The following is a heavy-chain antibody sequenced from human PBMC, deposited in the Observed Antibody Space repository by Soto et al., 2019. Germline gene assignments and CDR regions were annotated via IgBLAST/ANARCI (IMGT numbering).Heavy chain of an antibody. CDR2: ISWNSGSI. CDR1: GFTFGDYA. D-gene: IGHD4-17*01. CDR3: AKANGDSPVYWYFDL. J-gene: IGHJ2*01. V-gene: IGHV3-9*01. Sequence: PGGSLRLSCAASGFTFGDYAMHWVRQAPGKGLEWVAGISWNSGSIGYAYSVKGRFTISRDNAKNSLYLQMNILRAEDTALYYCAKANGDSPVYWYFDLWGRGTLVTVSS.